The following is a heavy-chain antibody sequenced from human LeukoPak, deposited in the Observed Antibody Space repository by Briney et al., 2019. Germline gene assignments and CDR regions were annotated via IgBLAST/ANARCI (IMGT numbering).Heavy chain of an antibody. D-gene: IGHD4-17*01. CDR1: GGSISSGPYY. CDR3: ARAAPTVWGY. J-gene: IGHJ4*02. CDR2: IYYGENT. V-gene: IGHV4-39*07. Sequence: PSETLSLTCTVSGGSISSGPYYWGWIRQPPGKGLEWIGNIYYGENTYYNPSLKSRVTVSVDTSKNQFSLKLSSVTAADTAVYYCARAAPTVWGYWGQGTLVTVSS.